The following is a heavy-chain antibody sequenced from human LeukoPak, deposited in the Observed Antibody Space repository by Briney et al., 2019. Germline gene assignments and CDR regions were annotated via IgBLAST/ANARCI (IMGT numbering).Heavy chain of an antibody. CDR3: ARVGYRYARSDY. J-gene: IGHJ4*02. V-gene: IGHV4-34*01. CDR1: GGSFSGYY. Sequence: SETLSLTCAVYGGSFSGYYWSWIRQPPGKGLEWIGEINHSGSTNYNPSLKSRVTISVDTSKNQFSLKLSSVTAADTAVYYCARVGYRYARSDYWGQGTLVTVSS. CDR2: INHSGST. D-gene: IGHD5-18*01.